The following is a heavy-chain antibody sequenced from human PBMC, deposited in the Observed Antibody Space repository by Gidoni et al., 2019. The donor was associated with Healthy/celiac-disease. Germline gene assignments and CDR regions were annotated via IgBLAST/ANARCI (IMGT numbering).Heavy chain of an antibody. CDR3: ARVPCSGGSCYDGDFDY. CDR2: INAGNGNT. Sequence: QVQLVQSGAEVKKPGASGKVSCKASGSPFTSYAMHWVRQAPGQRLEWMGWINAGNGNTKYSQKFQGRVTITRDTSASTAYMELSSLRSEDTAVYYCARVPCSGGSCYDGDFDYWGQGTLVTVSS. J-gene: IGHJ4*02. D-gene: IGHD2-15*01. V-gene: IGHV1-3*01. CDR1: GSPFTSYA.